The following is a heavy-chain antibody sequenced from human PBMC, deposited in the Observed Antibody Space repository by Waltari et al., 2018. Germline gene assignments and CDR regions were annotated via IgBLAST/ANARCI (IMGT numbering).Heavy chain of an antibody. CDR3: ARALTNDY. D-gene: IGHD2-2*01. CDR2: ISSSSSYT. J-gene: IGHJ4*01. Sequence: EVQLVESGGGLVKPGGSLRLSCAASGFTFSSYSMNWVRQAPGKGLEWVSSISSSSSYTYYADSVKGRFTISRDNAKNSLYRQMNSLRAEDTAVYYCARALTNDYWGHGTLVTVSS. CDR1: GFTFSSYS. V-gene: IGHV3-21*01.